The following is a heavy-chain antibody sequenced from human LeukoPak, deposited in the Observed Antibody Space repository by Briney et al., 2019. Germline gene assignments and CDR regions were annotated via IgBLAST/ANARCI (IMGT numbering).Heavy chain of an antibody. J-gene: IGHJ4*02. CDR3: ARDQGYSSSWSPFDY. Sequence: EASVKVSCKASGGTFSSYAISWVRQAPGQGLEWMGRIIPSLGIANYAQKFQGRVTITADKSTSTAYMELSSLRSEDTAVYYCARDQGYSSSWSPFDYWGQGTLVTVSS. CDR2: IIPSLGIA. CDR1: GGTFSSYA. V-gene: IGHV1-69*04. D-gene: IGHD6-13*01.